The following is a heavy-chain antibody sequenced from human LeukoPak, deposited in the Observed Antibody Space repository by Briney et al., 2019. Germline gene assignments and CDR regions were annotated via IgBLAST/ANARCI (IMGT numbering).Heavy chain of an antibody. CDR2: ISGSGGST. D-gene: IGHD3-9*01. Sequence: GGSLRLSCAASGFTFSSYAMSWVRQAPGKGLEWVSAISGSGGSTYYADSVKGRFTISRDNSKNTLYLQMNSLRAEDTAVYYCARTLHDILTGYNYFYFDYWGQGTLVTVSS. CDR3: ARTLHDILTGYNYFYFDY. CDR1: GFTFSSYA. J-gene: IGHJ4*02. V-gene: IGHV3-23*01.